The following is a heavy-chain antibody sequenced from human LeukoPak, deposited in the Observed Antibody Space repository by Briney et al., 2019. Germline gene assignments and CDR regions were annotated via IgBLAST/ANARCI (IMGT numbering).Heavy chain of an antibody. J-gene: IGHJ4*02. V-gene: IGHV3-53*01. Sequence: PGTSLRLSCAASGFTISSNYMGWVRQARGKGLEWVSVIYSGGSTYYADSVKGRFTISRDNSKNTLYLQMNSLGAEDTAVYYCARDGAWGSHSCWGQGTLVTVSS. CDR3: ARDGAWGSHSC. CDR1: GFTISSNY. CDR2: IYSGGST. D-gene: IGHD7-27*01.